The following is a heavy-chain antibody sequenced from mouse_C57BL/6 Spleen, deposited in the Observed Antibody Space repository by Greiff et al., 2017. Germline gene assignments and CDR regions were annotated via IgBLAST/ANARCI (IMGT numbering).Heavy chain of an antibody. CDR2: INPNNGGT. J-gene: IGHJ1*03. CDR1: GYTFTDYY. Sequence: VQLQQSGPELVKPGASVKISCKASGYTFTDYYMNWVKQSHGKSLEWIGDINPNNGGTSYNQKFKGKATLTVDKSSSTAYMELRSLTSEDSAVYYCARWNYYYGSSRYFDVWGTGTTVTVSS. CDR3: ARWNYYYGSSRYFDV. D-gene: IGHD1-1*01. V-gene: IGHV1-26*01.